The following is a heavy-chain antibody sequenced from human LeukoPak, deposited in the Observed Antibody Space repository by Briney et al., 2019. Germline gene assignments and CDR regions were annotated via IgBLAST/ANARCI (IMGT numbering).Heavy chain of an antibody. J-gene: IGHJ4*02. CDR3: AKEGTRGIVGATTFDY. D-gene: IGHD1-26*01. Sequence: GGSLRLSCAASGFTFSSYGMHWVRQAPGKGLEWVAFIRYDGSNKYYADSVKGRFTISRDNSKNTLYLQMNSLRAEDTAVYYCAKEGTRGIVGATTFDYWGQGTLVTVSS. CDR2: IRYDGSNK. V-gene: IGHV3-30*02. CDR1: GFTFSSYG.